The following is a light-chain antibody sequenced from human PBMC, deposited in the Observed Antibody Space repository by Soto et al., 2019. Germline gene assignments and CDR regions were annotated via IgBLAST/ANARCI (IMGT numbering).Light chain of an antibody. CDR1: QGIRTE. Sequence: AIQMTQSPSSLSASVGDRVTITCRASQGIRTELSWYQQKPGKAPNLLIYSASTVQTGVPSRFSGSGSGTDFTLTISSLQPEDFATYYCQQSRTFGQGTKVDIK. J-gene: IGKJ1*01. CDR3: QQSRT. CDR2: SAS. V-gene: IGKV1-6*01.